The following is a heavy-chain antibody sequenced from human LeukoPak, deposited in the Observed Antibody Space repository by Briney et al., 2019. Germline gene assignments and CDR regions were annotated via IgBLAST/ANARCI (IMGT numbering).Heavy chain of an antibody. D-gene: IGHD6-19*01. V-gene: IGHV3-23*01. CDR1: GFTFSNYA. Sequence: GGSLRLSCSASGFTFSNYAMTWVRQAPGKGLEWVSIISGSGGSTSYADSVKGRFTISRDNSKNILYLQMNSLRAEDTAVYYCARASSGWYLYYYYGMDVWGQGTTVTVSS. CDR3: ARASSGWYLYYYYGMDV. J-gene: IGHJ6*02. CDR2: ISGSGGST.